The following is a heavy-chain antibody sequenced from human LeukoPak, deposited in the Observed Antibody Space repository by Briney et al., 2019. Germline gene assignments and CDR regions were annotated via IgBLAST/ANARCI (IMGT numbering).Heavy chain of an antibody. Sequence: ASVKVSCKASGGTFSSYAISWVRQAPGQGLEWMGRIIPIFGTANYAQKFQGRVTITTDESTSTAYMELSSLRSEDTDVYYCASDCWPYYYYIDVWGKGTTVTVSS. V-gene: IGHV1-69*05. CDR1: GGTFSSYA. CDR2: IIPIFGTA. CDR3: ASDCWPYYYYIDV. J-gene: IGHJ6*03.